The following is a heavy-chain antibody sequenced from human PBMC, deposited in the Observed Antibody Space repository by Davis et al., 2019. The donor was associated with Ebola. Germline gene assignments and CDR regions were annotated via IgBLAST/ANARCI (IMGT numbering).Heavy chain of an antibody. V-gene: IGHV3-74*01. CDR1: GFTFSNYW. J-gene: IGHJ4*02. CDR3: AKAAGSIGGWYFDY. D-gene: IGHD1-26*01. CDR2: IKSDGSSI. Sequence: GESLKISCAASGFTFSNYWMHWVRQAAGKGLVWVSRIKSDGSSISYADSVTGRFTISRDNAKNTLYLQMNSLRVEDTAVYYCAKAAGSIGGWYFDYWGQGTLVTVSS.